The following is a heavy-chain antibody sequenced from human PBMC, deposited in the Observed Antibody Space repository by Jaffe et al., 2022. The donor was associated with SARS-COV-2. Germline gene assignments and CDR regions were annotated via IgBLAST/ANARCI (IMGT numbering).Heavy chain of an antibody. CDR2: ISGSGGST. CDR1: GFTFSSYA. J-gene: IGHJ4*02. Sequence: EVQLLESGGGLVQPGGSLRLSCAASGFTFSSYAMSWVRQAPGKGLEWVSAISGSGGSTYYADSVKGRFTISRDNSKNTLYLQMNSLRAEDTAVYYCAKSGGDYYDSSGYYRDYYFDYWGQGTLVTVSS. V-gene: IGHV3-23*01. D-gene: IGHD3-22*01. CDR3: AKSGGDYYDSSGYYRDYYFDY.